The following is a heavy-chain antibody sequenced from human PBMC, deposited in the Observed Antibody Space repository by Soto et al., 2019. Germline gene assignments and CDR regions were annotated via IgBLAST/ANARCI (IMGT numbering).Heavy chain of an antibody. Sequence: XVXVSCKASGDTFTTHAMHWVRQAPGQRLEWMRSTXAGNGXPQYSPKFQGXXTITRDTXXSTDYMELSSLRPEDTAVYYCARRPSSGWNFDYWGQGTLVTASS. CDR1: GDTFTTHA. J-gene: IGHJ4*02. CDR2: TXAGNGXP. V-gene: IGHV1-3*01. D-gene: IGHD6-19*01. CDR3: ARRPSSGWNFDY.